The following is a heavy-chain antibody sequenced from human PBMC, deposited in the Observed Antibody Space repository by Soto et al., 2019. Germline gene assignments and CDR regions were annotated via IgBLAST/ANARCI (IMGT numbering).Heavy chain of an antibody. Sequence: SETLSLTCTVSGGSISSYYWSWIRQPPGKGLEWIGYIYYSGSTNYNPSLKSRVTISVDTSKNQFSLKLSSVTAADTAVYYCARDLSRPCSSTSCSNWFDPWGQGTLVTVSS. CDR3: ARDLSRPCSSTSCSNWFDP. D-gene: IGHD2-2*01. J-gene: IGHJ5*02. V-gene: IGHV4-59*01. CDR1: GGSISSYY. CDR2: IYYSGST.